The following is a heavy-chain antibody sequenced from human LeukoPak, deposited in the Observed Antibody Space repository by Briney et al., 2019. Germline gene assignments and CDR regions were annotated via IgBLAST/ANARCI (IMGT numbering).Heavy chain of an antibody. D-gene: IGHD7-27*01. J-gene: IGHJ4*02. CDR1: GFTFSSYT. Sequence: QTGGSLRLSCAASGFTFSSYTMSWVRQAPGKGLEWVSTITTSDGNTYYADSVEGRFTVSRDNSKNTLFLQMNSLGAEDTAVYYCAKDGGLWVSAHWGDSWGRGTLVTVSS. CDR2: ITTSDGNT. V-gene: IGHV3-23*01. CDR3: AKDGGLWVSAHWGDS.